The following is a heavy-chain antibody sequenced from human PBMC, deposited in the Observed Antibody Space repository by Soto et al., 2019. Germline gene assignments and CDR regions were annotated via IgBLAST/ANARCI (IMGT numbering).Heavy chain of an antibody. D-gene: IGHD3-3*01. CDR2: MNPNSGNT. CDR3: ARIPGVFGVVVTYQETGYSFDH. V-gene: IGHV1-8*01. J-gene: IGHJ4*02. CDR1: GYTFTSYD. Sequence: QLQLVQSGAEVKKPGASVKVSCKASGYTFTSYDINWVRQATGQGLEWMGWMNPNSGNTGYAQKVQGRVTITKKLTRITASMELRRPKFEDTAVYFCARIPGVFGVVVTYQETGYSFDHWGQGPMVAVSS.